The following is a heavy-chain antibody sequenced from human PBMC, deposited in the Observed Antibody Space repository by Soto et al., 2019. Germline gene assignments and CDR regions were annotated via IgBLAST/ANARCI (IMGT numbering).Heavy chain of an antibody. D-gene: IGHD2-8*01. J-gene: IGHJ6*02. CDR1: GYSFTDYH. CDR3: ARGHSTDCSNGVCSFFYNHEMDV. CDR2: INPKSGGT. Sequence: ASVKVSCKASGYSFTDYHIHWVRQAPGQGLEWLGRINPKSGGTSTAQKFQGWVTMTKDRSISTVYMELTRLRSDDTAVYFCARGHSTDCSNGVCSFFYNHEMDVWGQGTTVTVSS. V-gene: IGHV1-2*04.